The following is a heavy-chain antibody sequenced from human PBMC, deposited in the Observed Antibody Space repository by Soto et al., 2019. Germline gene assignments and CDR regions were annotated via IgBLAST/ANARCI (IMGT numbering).Heavy chain of an antibody. D-gene: IGHD6-19*01. CDR3: TRYVAAARHFDS. Sequence: QVQLVQSGAEVKKPGSSVKVSCKASGGPFSSYTISWVRQAPGQGLEWMGRIIPILGIANYAQKFQGRATITADKSTSTAYMELSSRRAEKTAVYYWTRYVAAARHFDSWGQGTLVTVSS. J-gene: IGHJ4*02. CDR2: IIPILGIA. CDR1: GGPFSSYT. V-gene: IGHV1-69*02.